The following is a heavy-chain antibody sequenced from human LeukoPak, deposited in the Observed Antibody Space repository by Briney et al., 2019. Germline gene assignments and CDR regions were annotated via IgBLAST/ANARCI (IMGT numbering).Heavy chain of an antibody. CDR3: AKNPSDSSGWPFDY. CDR2: IRGSGTT. J-gene: IGHJ4*02. V-gene: IGHV3-23*01. CDR1: GFTFSSYA. Sequence: GGSLRLSCAASGFTFSSYAMSWVRQAPGKGLEWVSAIRGSGTTYYADSVKGRFTISSDNSKNTLYLQMNSLRAEDTAVYYCAKNPSDSSGWPFDYWGQGTLVTVSS. D-gene: IGHD6-19*01.